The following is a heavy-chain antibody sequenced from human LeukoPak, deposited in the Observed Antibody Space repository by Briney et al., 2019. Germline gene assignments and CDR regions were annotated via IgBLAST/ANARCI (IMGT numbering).Heavy chain of an antibody. CDR3: SSTSSTSYYYYYMDV. V-gene: IGHV1-2*02. J-gene: IGHJ6*03. CDR1: GYTFTGYY. Sequence: ASVTVSCKASGYTFTGYYMHWVRQAPGQGLEWMGWINPNSGGTNYAQKFQGRATMTRDTSISTAYMELSRLRSDDTAVYYCSSTSSTSYYYYYMDVWGKGTTVTVS. CDR2: INPNSGGT. D-gene: IGHD2-2*01.